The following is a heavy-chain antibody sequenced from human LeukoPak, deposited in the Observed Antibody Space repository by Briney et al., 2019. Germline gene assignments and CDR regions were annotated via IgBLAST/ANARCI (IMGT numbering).Heavy chain of an antibody. Sequence: GGSLRLSCTVSGFTVSSNSMSWVRQAPGKGLEWVSFIYSDNTHYSDSVKGRFTISRDNSKNTLYLQMNSLRAEDTAIYYCANPPTVTSFHYWGQGTLVTVSS. CDR2: IYSDNT. D-gene: IGHD4-11*01. V-gene: IGHV3-53*01. CDR3: ANPPTVTSFHY. CDR1: GFTVSSNS. J-gene: IGHJ4*02.